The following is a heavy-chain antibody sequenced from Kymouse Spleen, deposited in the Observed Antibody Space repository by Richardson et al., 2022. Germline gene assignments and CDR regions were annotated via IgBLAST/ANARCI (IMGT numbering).Heavy chain of an antibody. Sequence: EVQLVESGGGLVQPGGSLKLSCAASGFTFSGSAMHWVRQASGKGLEWVGRIRSKANSYATAYAASVKGRFTISRDDSKNTAYLQMNSLKTEDTAVYYCTRLGNFDYWGQGTLVTVSS. J-gene: IGHJ4*02. D-gene: IGHD7-27*02. CDR1: GFTFSGSA. CDR3: TRLGNFDY. V-gene: IGHV3-73*02. CDR2: IRSKANSYAT.